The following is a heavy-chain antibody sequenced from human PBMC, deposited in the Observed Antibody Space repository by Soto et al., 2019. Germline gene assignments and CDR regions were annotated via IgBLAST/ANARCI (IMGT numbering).Heavy chain of an antibody. CDR2: ISSDGSST. J-gene: IGHJ3*02. D-gene: IGHD1-1*01. Sequence: GGSLRLSCTASGFTFSNYWMHWVRQAPGKGLVWVSRISSDGSSTNYVDSVKGRFTISRDNAKNSLYLQMNSLRAEDTAVYYCARRNWNVAFDIWGQGTMVTVSS. V-gene: IGHV3-74*01. CDR3: ARRNWNVAFDI. CDR1: GFTFSNYW.